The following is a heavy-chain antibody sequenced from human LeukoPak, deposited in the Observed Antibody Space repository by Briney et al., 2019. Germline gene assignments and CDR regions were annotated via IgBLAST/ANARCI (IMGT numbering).Heavy chain of an antibody. D-gene: IGHD2-21*02. Sequence: PSETPSLTCTVSGGSISSYYWSWIRQPPGKGLEWIGYIYYSGSTNYNPSLKSRVTISVDTSKNQFSLKLSSVTAADTAVYYCARDFGGDHLYAFDIWGQGTMVTVSS. CDR2: IYYSGST. CDR3: ARDFGGDHLYAFDI. CDR1: GGSISSYY. J-gene: IGHJ3*02. V-gene: IGHV4-59*01.